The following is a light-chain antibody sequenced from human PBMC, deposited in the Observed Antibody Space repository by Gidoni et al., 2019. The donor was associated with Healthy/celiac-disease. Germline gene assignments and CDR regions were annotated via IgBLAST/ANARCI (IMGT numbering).Light chain of an antibody. Sequence: DIQMTQSPSSLSASVGDRVTITCQASQDISNYLNWYQQKPGKAPKLLIYDASNLETGVPSRCSGSGSGTDFTFTISSLQPEDIATYYCQQYDNLPITFXPXTKVDIK. V-gene: IGKV1-33*01. CDR1: QDISNY. J-gene: IGKJ3*01. CDR3: QQYDNLPIT. CDR2: DAS.